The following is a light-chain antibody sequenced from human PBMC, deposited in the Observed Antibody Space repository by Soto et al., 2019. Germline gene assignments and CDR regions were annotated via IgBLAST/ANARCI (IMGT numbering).Light chain of an antibody. J-gene: IGKJ5*01. Sequence: ELVMSQSPATLSVSTGERATLSCRASQSVSSYLAWYQQKPGQAPRLLIYDASNRATGIPARFSGSGSGTDFTLTISSLEPEDFAVYYCQQRSNWPPITFGQGTRLEIK. V-gene: IGKV3-11*01. CDR3: QQRSNWPPIT. CDR2: DAS. CDR1: QSVSSY.